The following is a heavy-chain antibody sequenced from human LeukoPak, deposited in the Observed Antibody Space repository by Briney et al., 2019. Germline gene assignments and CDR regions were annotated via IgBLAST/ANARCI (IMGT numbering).Heavy chain of an antibody. V-gene: IGHV4-34*01. CDR2: INHSGST. CDR1: GGFFSGYY. J-gene: IGHJ4*02. D-gene: IGHD2-15*01. Sequence: PSETLSLTCAVYGGFFSGYYWSWIRQPPGKGLEWIGEINHSGSTNYNPSLKSRVTISVDTSKNQFSLKLSSVTAADTAVYYCARGVEEYFDYWGQGTLVTVSS. CDR3: ARGVEEYFDY.